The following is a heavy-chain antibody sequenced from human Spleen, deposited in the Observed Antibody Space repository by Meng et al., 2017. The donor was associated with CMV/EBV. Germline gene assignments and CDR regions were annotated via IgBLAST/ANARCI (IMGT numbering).Heavy chain of an antibody. CDR2: IRYDGSNK. CDR3: AKEGTGNFDY. V-gene: IGHV3-30*02. CDR1: GFTFSIYG. Sequence: PPVQSGGGVVHPGGSLRLCCAASGFTFSIYGMHWVRQAPGKGLEWVAFIRYDGSNKYYADSVKGRFTISRDNSKNTLYLQMNSLRAEDTAVYYCAKEGTGNFDYWGQGTLVTVSS. J-gene: IGHJ4*02. D-gene: IGHD3-10*01.